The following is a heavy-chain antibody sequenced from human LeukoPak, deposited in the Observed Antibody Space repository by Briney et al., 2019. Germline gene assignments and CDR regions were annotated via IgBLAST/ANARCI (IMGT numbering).Heavy chain of an antibody. CDR3: ARASWVSSTDAVR. CDR2: MRGNGET. Sequence: QTGGSLRLSCAASGLSVSTFAMSWVRQGPARGLEWVSSMRGNGETFYADSVKGRFTLSSDSSRNTVYLQLNNLRVEDTAIYYCARASWVSSTDAVRWGQGTLVTVSS. V-gene: IGHV3-23*01. D-gene: IGHD3-16*01. CDR1: GLSVSTFA. J-gene: IGHJ4*02.